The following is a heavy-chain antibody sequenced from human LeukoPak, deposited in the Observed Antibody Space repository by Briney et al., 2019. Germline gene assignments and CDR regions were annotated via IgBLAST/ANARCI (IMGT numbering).Heavy chain of an antibody. Sequence: GSLRLSCAASGFTFSSYWMHWVRPAPGKGLVWVSRINSDGSSTSYADSVKGRFTISRDNAKNTLYLQMNSLRAEDTAVYYCARERGLWLIAARRNWLDPWGQGTPVTVSS. CDR2: INSDGSST. D-gene: IGHD6-6*01. CDR3: ARERGLWLIAARRNWLDP. J-gene: IGHJ5*02. CDR1: GFTFSSYW. V-gene: IGHV3-74*01.